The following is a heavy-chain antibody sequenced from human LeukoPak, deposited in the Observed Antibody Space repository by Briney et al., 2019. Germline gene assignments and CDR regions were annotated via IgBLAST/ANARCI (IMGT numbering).Heavy chain of an antibody. CDR3: LIFASVTDYDF. CDR1: GDMFTVYY. J-gene: IGHJ4*02. D-gene: IGHD2-21*01. CDR2: INPQSGAT. Sequence: ASVKDSCKASGDMFTVYYMHWVRQAPGQGLEWMGRINPQSGATDYAPRFQGRVTMTRDTSISTAYMELSSLTSDDTAMFYCLIFASVTDYDFWGQGTLVTVSS. V-gene: IGHV1-2*06.